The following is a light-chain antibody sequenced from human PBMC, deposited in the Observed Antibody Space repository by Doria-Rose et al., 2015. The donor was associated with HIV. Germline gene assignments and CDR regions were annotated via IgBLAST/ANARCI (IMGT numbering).Light chain of an antibody. CDR2: WAS. J-gene: IGKJ3*01. V-gene: IGKV4-1*01. CDR1: QSLLYNSKYY. Sequence: TPSPESLGMSLGETATLNCKSNQSLLYNSKYYLAWYQQKPGQPPKLLIYWASTRQSGVPARFSGSGSGTDFTLTISSLEAEDVAVYYCQQYYDTPSFGPGTTVDIK. CDR3: QQYYDTPS.